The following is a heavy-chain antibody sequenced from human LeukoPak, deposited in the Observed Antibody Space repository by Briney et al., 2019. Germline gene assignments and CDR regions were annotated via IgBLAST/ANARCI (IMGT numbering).Heavy chain of an antibody. J-gene: IGHJ4*02. CDR3: ARYCSGGSCSDY. Sequence: GASVKVSCKASGYTFTSYYMHWVRQAPGQGLEWMGIINPSGGSTSYAQKFQGRVTMTRDTSISTAYMELSRLRSDDTAVYYCARYCSGGSCSDYWGQGTLVTVSS. CDR2: INPSGGST. D-gene: IGHD2-15*01. V-gene: IGHV1-46*01. CDR1: GYTFTSYY.